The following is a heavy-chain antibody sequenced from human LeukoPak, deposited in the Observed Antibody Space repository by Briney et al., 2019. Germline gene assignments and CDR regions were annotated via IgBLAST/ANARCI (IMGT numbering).Heavy chain of an antibody. Sequence: PSQTLSLTCAVSGGSISSGGYSWSWIRQPPGKGLEWIGYIYHSGSTYYNPSLKGRVTMSVDTSKNQFSLKLSSFTAADTAVYYCARVPLRRSVFDIWGQGTMVAVSS. V-gene: IGHV4-30-2*01. J-gene: IGHJ3*02. CDR3: ARVPLRRSVFDI. CDR1: GGSISSGGYS. CDR2: IYHSGST. D-gene: IGHD5-12*01.